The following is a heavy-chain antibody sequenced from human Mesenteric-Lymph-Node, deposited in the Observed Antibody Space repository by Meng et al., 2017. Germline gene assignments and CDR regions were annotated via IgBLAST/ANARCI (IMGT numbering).Heavy chain of an antibody. V-gene: IGHV4-4*02. CDR1: GGSISSVNW. CDR3: ASGNDYVWGTYRFLTGGPDTFDI. CDR2: IHHAGTT. Sequence: SETLSLTCAVSGGSISSVNWWSWVRQPPGKGLEWIGEIHHAGTTTYRPSLKSRVSMSEDKSKNRFSLNLRSVTAADTAVYYCASGNDYVWGTYRFLTGGPDTFDIWGQETMVTVSS. J-gene: IGHJ3*02. D-gene: IGHD3-16*02.